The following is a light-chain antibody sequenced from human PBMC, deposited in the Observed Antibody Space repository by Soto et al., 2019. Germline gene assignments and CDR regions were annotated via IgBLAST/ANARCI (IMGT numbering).Light chain of an antibody. J-gene: IGKJ1*01. CDR2: DAS. CDR1: QSISSW. V-gene: IGKV1-5*01. CDR3: QHYNSYPPT. Sequence: DIQLTQSPSTLSASVGDRVTITCRASQSISSWLAWYQQKPGKAPKLLIYDASSLESGVPSRFSGSGSGTEFTLTISSLQPDYFATDYCQHYNSYPPTFGPGTKVDIK.